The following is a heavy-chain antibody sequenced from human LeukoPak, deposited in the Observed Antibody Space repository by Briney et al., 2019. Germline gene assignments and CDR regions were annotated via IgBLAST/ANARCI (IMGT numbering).Heavy chain of an antibody. J-gene: IGHJ4*02. CDR2: IKQDGSEK. D-gene: IGHD3-3*01. CDR3: ARSGLLPAGGSYYDY. Sequence: GGSLRLSCAASGFTFSSYWMSWVRQAPGKGLEWVANIKQDGSEKYYVDSVKGRFTISRDNAKNSLYLQMNSLRAEDTAVYYCARSGLLPAGGSYYDYWGQGTLVTVSS. CDR1: GFTFSSYW. V-gene: IGHV3-7*01.